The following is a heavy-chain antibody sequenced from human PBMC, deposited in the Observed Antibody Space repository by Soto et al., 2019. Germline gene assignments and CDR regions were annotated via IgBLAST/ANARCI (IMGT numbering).Heavy chain of an antibody. CDR2: ISGSGGST. D-gene: IGHD6-13*01. CDR3: AKGRRAARYYYGMDV. V-gene: IGHV3-23*01. CDR1: GFTFSSYA. J-gene: IGHJ6*02. Sequence: QSGGSLRLSCAASGFTFSSYAMSWVRQAPGKGLEWVSAISGSGGSTYYADSVKGRFTISRDNSKNTLYLQMNSLRAEDTAVYYCAKGRRAARYYYGMDVWGQGTTVTVSS.